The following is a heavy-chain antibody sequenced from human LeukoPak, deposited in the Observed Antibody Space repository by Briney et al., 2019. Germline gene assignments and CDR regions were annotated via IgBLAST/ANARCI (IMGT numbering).Heavy chain of an antibody. CDR2: INHSGGS. D-gene: IGHD3-16*01. Sequence: SETLSLTCAVTVGSFSDYYWSWIRQSPRKGLEWIGEINHSGGSKYNPSLKSRVAISVDTSKNQFSLRLTSVTAADTAVYYCVRGVRSWGRKVLDYWGQGTLVTVSS. CDR1: VGSFSDYY. CDR3: VRGVRSWGRKVLDY. J-gene: IGHJ4*02. V-gene: IGHV4-34*01.